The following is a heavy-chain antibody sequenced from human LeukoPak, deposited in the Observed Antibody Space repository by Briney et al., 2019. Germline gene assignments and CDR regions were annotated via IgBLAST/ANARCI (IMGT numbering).Heavy chain of an antibody. CDR3: ARDKTEKTGIAAAGTPSGFSMDV. V-gene: IGHV3-7*01. Sequence: GGSLRLSRSASGFTLSSYWMSWVRQAPGEGREWVANIKQDGSEKYYVDSVKGRFTISRDNAKNSLYLQMNSLRAEDTAVYYCARDKTEKTGIAAAGTPSGFSMDVWGKGTTVTVSS. CDR2: IKQDGSEK. CDR1: GFTLSSYW. J-gene: IGHJ6*03. D-gene: IGHD6-13*01.